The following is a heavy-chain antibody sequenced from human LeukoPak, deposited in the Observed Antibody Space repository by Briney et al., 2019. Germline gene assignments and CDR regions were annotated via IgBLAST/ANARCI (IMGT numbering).Heavy chain of an antibody. CDR2: ISCSGGST. V-gene: IGHV3-23*01. CDR1: GFTFSSYA. Sequence: PGGSLRLSCAASGFTFSSYAMSWVRQAPGKGLEWVSAISCSGGSTYYADSVKGRFTISRDNSKNTLYLQMNSLRAEDTAVYYCAKVGGSYYYDSSGSNGYYFDYWGQGTLVTVSS. D-gene: IGHD3-22*01. CDR3: AKVGGSYYYDSSGSNGYYFDY. J-gene: IGHJ4*02.